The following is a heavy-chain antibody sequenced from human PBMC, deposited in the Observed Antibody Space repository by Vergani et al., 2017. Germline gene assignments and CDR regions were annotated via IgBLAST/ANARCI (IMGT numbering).Heavy chain of an antibody. CDR3: ARDRYREYSGYDFPL. V-gene: IGHV1-3*01. J-gene: IGHJ4*02. Sequence: QVQLVQSGAEVKKPGASVKVSCKASGYTFTSYAMHWVRQAPGQRLEWMGWINAGNGNTKYSQKFQGRVTITRDTSASTAYMELSSLRSEDTAVYYCARDRYREYSGYDFPLWGQGTLVTVSS. CDR2: INAGNGNT. D-gene: IGHD5-12*01. CDR1: GYTFTSYA.